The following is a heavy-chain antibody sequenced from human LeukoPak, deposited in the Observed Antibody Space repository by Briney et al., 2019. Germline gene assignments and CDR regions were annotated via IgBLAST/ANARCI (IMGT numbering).Heavy chain of an antibody. J-gene: IGHJ4*02. D-gene: IGHD3-9*01. CDR3: AKDQPLRYFDWLSESHFDY. V-gene: IGHV3-23*01. CDR1: GFTFSSYA. Sequence: GGSLRLSCAASGFTFSSYAMSWVRQAPGKGLEWVSAISGSGGSTYYADSVKGRFTISRDNSKHTLYLQMNSLRAEDTAVYYCAKDQPLRYFDWLSESHFDYWGQGTLVTVSS. CDR2: ISGSGGST.